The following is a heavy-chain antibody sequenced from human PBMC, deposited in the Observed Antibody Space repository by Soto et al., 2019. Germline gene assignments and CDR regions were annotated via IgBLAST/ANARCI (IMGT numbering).Heavy chain of an antibody. Sequence: GSSVKVSCKASGYSFSSYTINWVRQAPGQGLEWLGWIRAYNGNTKYVEKLQGRVTMTTDTSTSTAYMELRNLRSDDTAVYYCASEYKKRPDFWGPGTLVTVSS. CDR2: IRAYNGNT. CDR1: GYSFSSYT. CDR3: ASEYKKRPDF. V-gene: IGHV1-18*04. J-gene: IGHJ4*02. D-gene: IGHD6-25*01.